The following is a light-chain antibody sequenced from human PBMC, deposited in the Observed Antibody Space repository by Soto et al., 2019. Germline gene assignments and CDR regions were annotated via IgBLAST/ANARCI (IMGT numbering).Light chain of an antibody. CDR2: EVS. V-gene: IGLV2-18*02. CDR3: SSYTSSSIVV. CDR1: SSDVGSYNR. Sequence: QSVLTQPPSVSGSPGQSVTISCTGTSSDVGSYNRVSWYQQPPGTAPKLMIYEVSNRPSGVPDRFSGSKSGNTASLTISGLQAEDEAYYYRSSYTSSSIVVFGGGTKLTVL. J-gene: IGLJ2*01.